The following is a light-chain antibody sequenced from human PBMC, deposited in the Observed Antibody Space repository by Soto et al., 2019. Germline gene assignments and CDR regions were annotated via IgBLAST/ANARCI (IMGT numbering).Light chain of an antibody. Sequence: EIVLTQSPDTLSLSPGERATLSCRSSQSVSSSYLAWYQQRPGQAPRLLIYGASSRATGIPDRFSGSGSGTDFSLTISRLEPEDFAVYYCQQRNDWRRGTFGQGTRLEIK. CDR3: QQRNDWRRGT. CDR1: QSVSSSY. CDR2: GAS. J-gene: IGKJ5*01. V-gene: IGKV3D-20*02.